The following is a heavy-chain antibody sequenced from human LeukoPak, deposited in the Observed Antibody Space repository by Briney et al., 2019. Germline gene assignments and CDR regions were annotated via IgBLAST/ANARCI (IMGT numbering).Heavy chain of an antibody. V-gene: IGHV3-21*01. D-gene: IGHD5-12*01. J-gene: IGHJ4*02. CDR1: GFTFSSYS. CDR2: ISSSSSYI. CDR3: ARGATLGLFDD. Sequence: GGSLRLSCAASGFTFSSYSMNWVRQAPGKGLEWVSSISSSSSYIYYADSVKGRFTISRDNAKNSLYLQMNSLRAEDTAVYYCARGATLGLFDDWGQGALVTVSS.